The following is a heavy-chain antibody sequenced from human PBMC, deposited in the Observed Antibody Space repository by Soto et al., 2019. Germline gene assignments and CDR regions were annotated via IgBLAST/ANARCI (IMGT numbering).Heavy chain of an antibody. D-gene: IGHD3-3*01. V-gene: IGHV5-51*01. Sequence: GESLKISCKGSGYSFTSYWIGWVRQMPGKGLEWMGIIYPGDSDTRYSPSFQGQVTISADKSISTAYLQWSSLKASDTAMYYCARHVGDTIFGVANGFYYYYMDVWGKGTTVTVSS. CDR1: GYSFTSYW. CDR3: ARHVGDTIFGVANGFYYYYMDV. J-gene: IGHJ6*03. CDR2: IYPGDSDT.